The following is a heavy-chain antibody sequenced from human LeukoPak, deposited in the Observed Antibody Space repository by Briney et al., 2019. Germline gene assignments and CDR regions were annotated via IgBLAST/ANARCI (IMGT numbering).Heavy chain of an antibody. V-gene: IGHV4-30-2*01. CDR2: IYHSGST. CDR1: GGSISSGGYS. J-gene: IGHJ5*01. CDR3: ARGGSDSGYDRKNWFDS. D-gene: IGHD5-12*01. Sequence: SETLSLTCAVSGGSISSGGYSWSWIRQPPGKGLEWIGYIYHSGSTYYNPSLKSRVTISVDKSKNQFSLKLSSVTAADTAVYYCARGGSDSGYDRKNWFDSWGQGTLVTVSS.